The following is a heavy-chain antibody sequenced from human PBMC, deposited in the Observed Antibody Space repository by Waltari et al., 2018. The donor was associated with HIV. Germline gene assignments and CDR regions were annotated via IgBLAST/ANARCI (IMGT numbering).Heavy chain of an antibody. J-gene: IGHJ4*02. Sequence: QVHLVESGGGVVQTGGSLRLSCAVSGFTFSNFAIHWVGQAPWKGRVWVVVYWSDGTEIFDADSVKVRFVTSRDTSTKTLYLQMSNLRVVDSAVYYCVIGYSSSSWNPLYHWGQGTLVTVSS. CDR1: GFTFSNFA. CDR2: YWSDGTEI. CDR3: VIGYSSSSWNPLYH. V-gene: IGHV3-33*01. D-gene: IGHD6-6*01.